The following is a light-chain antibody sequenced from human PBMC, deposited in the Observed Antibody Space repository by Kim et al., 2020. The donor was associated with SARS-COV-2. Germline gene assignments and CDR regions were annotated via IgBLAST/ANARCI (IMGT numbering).Light chain of an antibody. V-gene: IGLV1-51*01. J-gene: IGLJ1*01. Sequence: GQRVNISCSGSSSNIGNGFVSWYQQLPGTAPKVLIYDNNKRPSGIPDRFSGSRSGTSATLGITGLQTGDEADYYCGAWDSSLRLFVFGTGTKVTVL. CDR1: SSNIGNGF. CDR2: DNN. CDR3: GAWDSSLRLFV.